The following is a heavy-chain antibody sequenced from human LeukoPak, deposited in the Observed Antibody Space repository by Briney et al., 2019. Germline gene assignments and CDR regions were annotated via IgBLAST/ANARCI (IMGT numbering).Heavy chain of an antibody. J-gene: IGHJ6*03. D-gene: IGHD2-15*01. CDR1: GFTFDDYT. CDR2: ISWDGGST. Sequence: AGGSLRFSCAASGFTFDDYTMHWVRQAPGKGLEWVSLISWDGGSTYYADSVKGRFTISRDNSKNSLYLQMNSLRTEDTALYYCAKDGVGGRLPNRRNYYYYYMDVWGKGTTVTVSS. V-gene: IGHV3-43*01. CDR3: AKDGVGGRLPNRRNYYYYYMDV.